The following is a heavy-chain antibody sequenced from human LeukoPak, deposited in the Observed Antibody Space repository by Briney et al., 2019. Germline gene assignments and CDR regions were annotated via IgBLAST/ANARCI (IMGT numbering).Heavy chain of an antibody. CDR3: ARDQVTMVRGVITDYYYYYMDV. CDR2: ISSSSSYI. Sequence: GGSLRLSCAASGFTFSSYSMNWVRQAPGKGLEWVSSISSSSSYIYYADSVKGRFTISRDNAKNSLYLQMNSLRAEDTAVYYCARDQVTMVRGVITDYYYYYMDVWGKGTTVTVSS. D-gene: IGHD3-10*01. CDR1: GFTFSSYS. J-gene: IGHJ6*03. V-gene: IGHV3-21*01.